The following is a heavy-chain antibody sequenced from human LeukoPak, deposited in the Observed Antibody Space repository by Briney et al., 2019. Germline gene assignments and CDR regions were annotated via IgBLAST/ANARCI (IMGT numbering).Heavy chain of an antibody. CDR1: GGSMSSYY. CDR2: IHYSGST. CDR3: ARGARAGYNLEPFDY. J-gene: IGHJ4*02. V-gene: IGHV4-59*08. D-gene: IGHD5-24*01. Sequence: SETLSLTCTVSGGSMSSYYWSWIRQPPGKGLEWIGYIHYSGSTKYNPSLKSRVTISVDTSKNQFSLKLSSVTAADTAVYYCARGARAGYNLEPFDYWGQGTLVTVSS.